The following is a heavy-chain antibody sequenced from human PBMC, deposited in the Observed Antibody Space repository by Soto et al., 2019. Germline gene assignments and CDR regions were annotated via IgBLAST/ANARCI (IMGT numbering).Heavy chain of an antibody. V-gene: IGHV3-48*02. D-gene: IGHD3-3*01. CDR3: AIFFKAEDGIRNTVPVSAFLLNRSSDL. J-gene: IGHJ2*01. Sequence: KGLEWVSYISSSSSTIYYADSVKGRFTISRDNAKNSLYLQMNSLRDEDTAVYYCAIFFKAEDGIRNTVPVSAFLLNRSSDL. CDR2: ISSSSSTI.